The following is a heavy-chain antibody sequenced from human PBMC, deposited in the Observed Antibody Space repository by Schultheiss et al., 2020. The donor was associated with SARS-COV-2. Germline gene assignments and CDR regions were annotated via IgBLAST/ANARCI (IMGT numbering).Heavy chain of an antibody. Sequence: SETLSLTCTVSGGSINSSNYFWAWIRQSPGKGLEWVGSIYYTGSTYYNPSLKSRVTMSVDASKKNFSLKLSSVTAADTAVYYCARLRMYYYGSGSYRSYYYGMDVWGQGTTVTVSS. D-gene: IGHD3-10*01. CDR1: GGSINSSNYF. V-gene: IGHV4-39*02. CDR2: IYYTGST. CDR3: ARLRMYYYGSGSYRSYYYGMDV. J-gene: IGHJ6*02.